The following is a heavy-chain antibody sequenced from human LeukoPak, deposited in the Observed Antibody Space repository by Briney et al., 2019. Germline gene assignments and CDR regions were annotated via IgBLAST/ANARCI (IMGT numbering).Heavy chain of an antibody. CDR2: IMPLFGTA. CDR3: ARDVHGDYGSGWFDP. CDR1: GGTFNNSA. V-gene: IGHV1-69*05. Sequence: SVKVSCKPSGGTFNNSAISWVRQAPGHGLEWLGGIMPLFGTAGYAQKFQGRVTITKHESTRTVYLELTSLTSDDTAVYYCARDVHGDYGSGWFDPWGQGTLVSVSS. J-gene: IGHJ5*02. D-gene: IGHD4-17*01.